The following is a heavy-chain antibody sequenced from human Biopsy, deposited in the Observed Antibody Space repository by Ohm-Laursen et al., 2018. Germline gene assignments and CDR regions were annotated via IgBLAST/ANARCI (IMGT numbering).Heavy chain of an antibody. V-gene: IGHV1-69*10. CDR3: ATPFQYYDSWGGYPPFDH. D-gene: IGHD3-3*01. CDR2: IIAVSGLV. J-gene: IGHJ4*02. Sequence: SVEVSCKASGGTFSNYAISWVRQAPGEGLEWMGGIIAVSGLVNYAPKFQGRVSITADKSTTTAYMELSNLKSEDTAVYYCATPFQYYDSWGGYPPFDHWGQGTLVTVSS. CDR1: GGTFSNYA.